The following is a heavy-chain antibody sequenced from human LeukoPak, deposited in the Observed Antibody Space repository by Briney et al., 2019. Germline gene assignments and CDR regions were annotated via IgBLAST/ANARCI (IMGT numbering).Heavy chain of an antibody. D-gene: IGHD6-19*01. J-gene: IGHJ4*02. CDR1: GYTFTGYY. Sequence: ASVKVSCKASGYTFTGYYMHWVRQAPGQGLEWMGWINPNSGGTHYSQEFQGRFTMTRDTSISTVYMELSGLRSGDTAVYYCASVYSSGWNFHYWGQGTLVTVSS. V-gene: IGHV1-2*02. CDR2: INPNSGGT. CDR3: ASVYSSGWNFHY.